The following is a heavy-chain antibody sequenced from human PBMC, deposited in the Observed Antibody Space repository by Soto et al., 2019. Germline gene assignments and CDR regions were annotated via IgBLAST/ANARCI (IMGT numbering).Heavy chain of an antibody. Sequence: QVHLVQSGGEVKKPGASVKVSCKASGYTFTSYGISWVLQAPGQGLEWMGWISTYNGNTYYAQKFQGRVTMTTDTSTNTVYMELRSLRSDDTAVYYCARVTSGYCDYWGQGTLVTVSS. V-gene: IGHV1-18*01. J-gene: IGHJ4*02. CDR3: ARVTSGYCDY. CDR2: ISTYNGNT. D-gene: IGHD3-22*01. CDR1: GYTFTSYG.